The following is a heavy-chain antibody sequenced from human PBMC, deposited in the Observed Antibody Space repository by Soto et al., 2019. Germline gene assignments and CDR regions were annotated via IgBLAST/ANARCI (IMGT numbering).Heavy chain of an antibody. CDR2: ISYDGSNK. CDR1: GFTFSSYG. V-gene: IGHV3-30*18. Sequence: GGSLRLSCAASGFTFSSYGMHWVRQAPGKGLEWVAVISYDGSNKYYADSVKGRFTISRDNSKNTLYLQMNSLRAEDTAAYYCAKDRHSGYDPFDYWAREPWSPSPQ. D-gene: IGHD5-12*01. J-gene: IGHJ4*02. CDR3: AKDRHSGYDPFDY.